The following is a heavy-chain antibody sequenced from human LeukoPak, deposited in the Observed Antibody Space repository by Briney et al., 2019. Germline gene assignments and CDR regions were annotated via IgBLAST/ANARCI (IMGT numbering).Heavy chain of an antibody. Sequence: GGSLRLSCAAPGFTFSSYAMSWVRQAPGKGLEWVSAISGSGGSTYYADSVKGRFTISRDNSKNTLYLQMNSLRAEDTAVYYCAKDQVQWLVGWFDPWGQGTLVTVSS. D-gene: IGHD6-19*01. J-gene: IGHJ5*02. CDR2: ISGSGGST. CDR1: GFTFSSYA. V-gene: IGHV3-23*01. CDR3: AKDQVQWLVGWFDP.